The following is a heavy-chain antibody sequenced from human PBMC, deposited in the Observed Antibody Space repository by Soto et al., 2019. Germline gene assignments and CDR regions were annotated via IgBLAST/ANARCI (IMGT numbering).Heavy chain of an antibody. CDR2: ISAYNGNT. CDR3: TAHRSSLTMRRGVIIGDYYYNGMDV. Sequence: GASVKVSCKASGYTFTSYGISWVRQAPGQGLEWMGWISAYNGNTNYAQKLQGRVTMTTDTSTSTANLQMNSLKTEDTAVYYCTAHRSSLTMRRGVIIGDYYYNGMDVWGQGTTVTVSS. J-gene: IGHJ6*02. V-gene: IGHV1-18*01. CDR1: GYTFTSYG. D-gene: IGHD3-10*01.